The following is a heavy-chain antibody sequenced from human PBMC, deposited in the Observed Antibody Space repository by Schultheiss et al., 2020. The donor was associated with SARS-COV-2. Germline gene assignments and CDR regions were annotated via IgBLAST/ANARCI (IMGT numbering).Heavy chain of an antibody. D-gene: IGHD6-19*01. V-gene: IGHV4-30-4*01. CDR1: GGSISSGDYY. CDR2: IYYSGST. J-gene: IGHJ5*02. CDR3: ARGGVAVAVGRNWFDP. Sequence: LRLSCTVSGGSISSGDYYWSWIRQPPGKGLEWIGYIYYSGSTYYNPSLKSRVTISVDTSKNQFSLKLSSVTAADTAVYYCARGGVAVAVGRNWFDPWGQGTLVTVSS.